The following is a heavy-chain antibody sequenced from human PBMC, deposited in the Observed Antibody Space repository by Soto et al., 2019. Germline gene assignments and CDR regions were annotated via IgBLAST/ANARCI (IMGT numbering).Heavy chain of an antibody. CDR1: GGTFSSYA. CDR2: IIRIFGTA. Sequence: QVQLVQSGAEVKKPGSSVKVSCNASGGTFSSYAISWVRQAPGQGLEWMGGIIRIFGTADYAQKFQGRVTITAEESTSTAYMELSSLRSEDTAVYYCATPPAGYYYYGMDVWGQGTTVTVSS. J-gene: IGHJ6*02. V-gene: IGHV1-69*12. CDR3: ATPPAGYYYYGMDV.